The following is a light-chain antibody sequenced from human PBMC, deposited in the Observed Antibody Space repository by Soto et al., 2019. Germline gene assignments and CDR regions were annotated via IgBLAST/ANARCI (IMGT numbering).Light chain of an antibody. CDR2: AAS. V-gene: IGKV1-39*01. CDR1: QSISTY. CDR3: QQYASSPST. J-gene: IGKJ1*01. Sequence: DIQMTQSPSSLSASEGDRVTITCRASQSISTYLNWYQQKPGKAPKLLIYAASSLQSGVPSRFSGSGSGTEFTLTISRLEPEDFAVYYCQQYASSPSTFGQGTKVDIK.